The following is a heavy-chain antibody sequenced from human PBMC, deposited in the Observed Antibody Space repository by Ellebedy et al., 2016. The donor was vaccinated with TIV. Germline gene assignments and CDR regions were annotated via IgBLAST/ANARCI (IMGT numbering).Heavy chain of an antibody. D-gene: IGHD6-19*01. V-gene: IGHV3-23*01. CDR1: GFTFSNFA. CDR3: AKDRGSCWYENWFDP. Sequence: GESLKISCAASGFTFSNFAMSWVRQAPGKGMEWVSIISGGGGRTDYADSVKGRFTSSRDNSKSIRYLEMNSLRVEDTAVYYCAKDRGSCWYENWFDPWGQGTQVTVSS. CDR2: ISGGGGRT. J-gene: IGHJ5*02.